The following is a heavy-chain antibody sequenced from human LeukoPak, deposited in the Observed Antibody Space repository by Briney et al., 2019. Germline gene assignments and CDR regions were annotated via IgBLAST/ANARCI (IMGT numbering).Heavy chain of an antibody. CDR3: ARARGYSWFKGNYYYYYYMDV. J-gene: IGHJ6*03. CDR1: GYTFTSYD. V-gene: IGHV1-8*03. CDR2: MNPNSGNT. Sequence: GASVKVSCKASGYTFTSYDINWVRQATGQGLEWMGWMNPNSGNTGCAQKFQGRVTITRNTSISTAYMELSSLRSEDTAVYYCARARGYSWFKGNYYYYYYMDVWGKGTTVTVSS. D-gene: IGHD5-18*01.